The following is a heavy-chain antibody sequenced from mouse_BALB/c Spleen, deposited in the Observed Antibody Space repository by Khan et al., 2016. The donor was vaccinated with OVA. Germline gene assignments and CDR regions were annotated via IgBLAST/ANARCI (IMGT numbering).Heavy chain of an antibody. J-gene: IGHJ4*01. Sequence: DLVKPGASVKLSCKASDYTFTSYWINWIKQRPGQGLEWIGRIAPGSGSNYYNEMFKGKATLTVDTSSTTAYIQVRSLSSEDSAVYFCGRSTYYGSGLYAMDYWGQGTSVTVSS. CDR2: IAPGSGSN. CDR1: DYTFTSYW. CDR3: GRSTYYGSGLYAMDY. D-gene: IGHD1-1*01. V-gene: IGHV1S41*01.